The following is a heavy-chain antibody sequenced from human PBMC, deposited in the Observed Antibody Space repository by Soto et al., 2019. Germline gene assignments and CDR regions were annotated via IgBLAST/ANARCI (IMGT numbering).Heavy chain of an antibody. CDR2: VYYSGST. J-gene: IGHJ4*02. Sequence: SETLSLTCTVSGGSISSISYYWGWIRQPPGKGPEWIGCVYYSGSTYYNPSLKSRVSISVDTSKNQFSLKLSSMTAADTAVYYCARLVSGRDRYFVYWGQGTRVTVSA. D-gene: IGHD6-19*01. CDR3: ARLVSGRDRYFVY. V-gene: IGHV4-39*07. CDR1: GGSISSISYY.